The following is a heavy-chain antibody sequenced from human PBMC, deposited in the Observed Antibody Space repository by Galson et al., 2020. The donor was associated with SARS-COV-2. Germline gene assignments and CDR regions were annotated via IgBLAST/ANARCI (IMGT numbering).Heavy chain of an antibody. CDR3: ARGFYDILTGLLRWWFDP. D-gene: IGHD3-9*01. J-gene: IGHJ5*02. CDR1: GFSLSNARMG. V-gene: IGHV2-26*01. CDR2: IFSNDEK. Sequence: KMSGPTLVKPTETLTLTCTVSGFSLSNARMGVSWIRQPPGKALEWLAHIFSNDEKSYSTSLKSRLTISKDTSKSQVVLTMTNMDPVDTATYYCARGFYDILTGLLRWWFDPWGQGTLVTVSS.